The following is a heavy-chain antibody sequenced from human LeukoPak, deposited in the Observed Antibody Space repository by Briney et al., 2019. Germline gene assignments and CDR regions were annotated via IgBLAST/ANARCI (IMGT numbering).Heavy chain of an antibody. CDR2: INPNSGGT. Sequence: ASVKVSCKASGYTFTGYYMHWVRQAPGQGLEWMGWINPNSGGTNYAQKFQGRVTMTRDTSISTAYMELSRLRSDDTAVYYCARDPGIAAAGIDYYYYMDVWGKGTTVTISS. CDR1: GYTFTGYY. V-gene: IGHV1-2*02. J-gene: IGHJ6*03. D-gene: IGHD6-13*01. CDR3: ARDPGIAAAGIDYYYYMDV.